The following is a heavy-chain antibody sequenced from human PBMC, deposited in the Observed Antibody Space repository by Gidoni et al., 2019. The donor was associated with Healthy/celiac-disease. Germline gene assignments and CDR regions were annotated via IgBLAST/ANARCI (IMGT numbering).Heavy chain of an antibody. D-gene: IGHD1-26*01. CDR2: ISYDGSNK. CDR1: GFTFSSYG. J-gene: IGHJ6*02. V-gene: IGHV3-30*18. CDR3: AKDLAPPSGSYPYYYYYGMDV. Sequence: QVQLVESGGGVVQPGRSLRLSCAASGFTFSSYGMHWVRQAPGKGLEWVAVISYDGSNKYYADSVKGRFTISRDNSKNTLYLQMNSLRAEDTAVYYCAKDLAPPSGSYPYYYYYGMDVWGQGTTVTVSS.